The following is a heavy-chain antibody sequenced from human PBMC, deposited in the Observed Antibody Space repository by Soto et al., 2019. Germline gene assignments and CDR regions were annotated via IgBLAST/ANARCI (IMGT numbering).Heavy chain of an antibody. Sequence: QVQLVQSGAEVKKPGASVTVSCKASGYTFTSYYMHWVRQAPGHGLSWMGIINPSGGSTSYAQKFQGRVTMTRDTATSTVYMELSSLRSEDTAVYYCASESHYCSGGSCYPFWGQGTLVTVSS. CDR2: INPSGGST. D-gene: IGHD2-15*01. CDR1: GYTFTSYY. J-gene: IGHJ4*02. CDR3: ASESHYCSGGSCYPF. V-gene: IGHV1-46*03.